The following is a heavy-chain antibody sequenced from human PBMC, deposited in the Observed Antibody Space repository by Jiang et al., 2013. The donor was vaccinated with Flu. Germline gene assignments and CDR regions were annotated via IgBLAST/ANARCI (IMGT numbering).Heavy chain of an antibody. D-gene: IGHD1-26*01. CDR3: ARDRGGSPGDYFDY. Sequence: PGLVKPSETLSLTCTVSGGSISSHYWSWIRQPPGKGLEWIGFIYHSGSTNYNPSLKSRITISVDTSKNQFSLKLNSVTAADTAVYYCARDRGGSPGDYFDYWGQ. J-gene: IGHJ4*02. V-gene: IGHV4-59*11. CDR2: IYHSGST. CDR1: GGSISSHY.